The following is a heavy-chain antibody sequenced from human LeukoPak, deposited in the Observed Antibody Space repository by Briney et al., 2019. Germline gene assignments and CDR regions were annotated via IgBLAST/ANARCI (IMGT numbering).Heavy chain of an antibody. Sequence: PGGSLRLSCAASGFTFSSYGMHWVRQAPGKGLEWVAVISYDGSNKYYADSVKGRFTISRDNSKNTLYLQMNSLRAEDTAVYYCAKASTSLYSFFDYWGQGTLVTVSS. CDR2: ISYDGSNK. V-gene: IGHV3-30*18. D-gene: IGHD3-16*02. J-gene: IGHJ4*02. CDR3: AKASTSLYSFFDY. CDR1: GFTFSSYG.